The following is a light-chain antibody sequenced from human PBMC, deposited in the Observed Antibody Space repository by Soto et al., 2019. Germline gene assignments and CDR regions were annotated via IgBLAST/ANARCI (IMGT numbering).Light chain of an antibody. J-gene: IGLJ2*01. CDR2: EVT. Sequence: QSALTQPASVSGSPGQSITLSCTGTSSDVGFFNYVSWYQQHPGKAPKLMIYEVTNRPSGVSIRFSGSKSGDTASLTISGLQAEAEADYYCCSYRSVNTVVFGRGTKVTVL. CDR1: SSDVGFFNY. CDR3: CSYRSVNTVV. V-gene: IGLV2-14*01.